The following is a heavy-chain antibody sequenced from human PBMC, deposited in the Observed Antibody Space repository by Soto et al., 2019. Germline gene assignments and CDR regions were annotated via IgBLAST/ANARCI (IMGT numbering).Heavy chain of an antibody. CDR3: ALEVLSRGNFITVILFDY. CDR1: GYRFTGYS. D-gene: IGHD3-10*01. CDR2: INPKSGGT. J-gene: IGHJ4*01. Sequence: SVKPSCKTSGYRFTGYSVHWVRQAPGHGPEWMGWINPKSGGTKYAQKFQGRVTMTRDTSISTVFMELSRVTSDDTAVYYCALEVLSRGNFITVILFDYWGYGSLLTV. V-gene: IGHV1-2*02.